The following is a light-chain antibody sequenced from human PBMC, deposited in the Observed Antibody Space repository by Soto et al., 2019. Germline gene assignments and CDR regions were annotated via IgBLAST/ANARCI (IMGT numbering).Light chain of an antibody. CDR3: AARDDSLNGLV. Sequence: QSVLTQPPSASGTPGQRVIISCSGSSSNIASNSVNWYQQRPGTAPRLLIFSNERRPSGVPDRVSGSKSGTSASLAISGLQSDDEADYYCAARDDSLNGLVFGGGTKVTVL. V-gene: IGLV1-44*01. CDR2: SNE. CDR1: SSNIASNS. J-gene: IGLJ3*02.